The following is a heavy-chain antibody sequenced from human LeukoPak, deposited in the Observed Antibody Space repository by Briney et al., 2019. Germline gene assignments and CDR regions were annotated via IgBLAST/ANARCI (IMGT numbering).Heavy chain of an antibody. CDR2: IYYSGST. D-gene: IGHD3-10*01. J-gene: IGHJ5*02. CDR3: ARHPVPQVRGVIRSWFDP. Sequence: SETLSLTCTVSGGSISSSSYYWGWIRQPPGKGLEWIGSIYYSGSTYYNPSLKSRVTISVDTSKNQFSLKLSSVTAADTAVYYCARHPVPQVRGVIRSWFDPWGQGTLVTVSS. CDR1: GGSISSSSYY. V-gene: IGHV4-39*01.